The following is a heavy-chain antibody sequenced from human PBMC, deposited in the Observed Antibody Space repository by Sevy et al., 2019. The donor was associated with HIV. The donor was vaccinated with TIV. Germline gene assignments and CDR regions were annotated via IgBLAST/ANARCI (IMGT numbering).Heavy chain of an antibody. J-gene: IGHJ1*01. CDR2: ISAYNGNT. V-gene: IGHV1-18*01. D-gene: IGHD1-20*01. CDR3: ARAQKSYNLNGYFQH. Sequence: ASVKVSCKASGYTFTSYGISWVRQAPGQGLEWMGWISAYNGNTNYAQKLQGRVTMTTDTSTSTAFMELRSLRSDDTAVYYCARAQKSYNLNGYFQHWGQGTLVTVSS. CDR1: GYTFTSYG.